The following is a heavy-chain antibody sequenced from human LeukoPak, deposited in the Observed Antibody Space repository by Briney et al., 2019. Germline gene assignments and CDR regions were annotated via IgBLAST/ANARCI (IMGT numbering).Heavy chain of an antibody. D-gene: IGHD3-16*01. J-gene: IGHJ4*02. CDR1: GFNSRDYW. V-gene: IGHV3-48*01. CDR3: ARGAGVGSYVPFDL. Sequence: PGGSLRLSCAASGFNSRDYWMTWVRQAPGKGLEWVSYISSSRTTIYYADSVKGRFTISRDTAKNSLYLQMNSLRAEDTAVYYCARGAGVGSYVPFDLWGLGTLVAVSS. CDR2: ISSSRTTI.